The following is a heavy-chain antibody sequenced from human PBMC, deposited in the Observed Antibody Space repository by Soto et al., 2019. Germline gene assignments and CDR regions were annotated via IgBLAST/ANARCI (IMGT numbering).Heavy chain of an antibody. Sequence: EVQLVESGGGLVKPGGSLTLSCAGSGFAFRSYNMNWVRQPPGKGLEWVASISSGSSNIYYADSVKGRFNISRDNAKGSLYLQMDSLRAEDSAVYYCASATVVAGTFDCWGQGTLLTVSS. CDR3: ASATVVAGTFDC. CDR2: ISSGSSNI. V-gene: IGHV3-21*01. D-gene: IGHD2-15*01. J-gene: IGHJ4*02. CDR1: GFAFRSYN.